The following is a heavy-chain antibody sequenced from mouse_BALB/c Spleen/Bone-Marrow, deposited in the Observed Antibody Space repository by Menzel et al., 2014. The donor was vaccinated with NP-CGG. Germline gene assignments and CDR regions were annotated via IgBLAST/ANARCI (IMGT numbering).Heavy chain of an antibody. CDR3: ARLGDGYYDALDY. Sequence: VQLQKSGPELVKPGASVKVSCKASGYAFTDYNIYWVKQRHGKSLEWIGYIDLYNGGTSYNQKFKGKATLTVDKSSSTAYMHLNSLTSEDSAVYYCARLGDGYYDALDYWGQGTSVTVSS. CDR2: IDLYNGGT. V-gene: IGHV1S135*01. D-gene: IGHD2-3*01. CDR1: GYAFTDYN. J-gene: IGHJ4*01.